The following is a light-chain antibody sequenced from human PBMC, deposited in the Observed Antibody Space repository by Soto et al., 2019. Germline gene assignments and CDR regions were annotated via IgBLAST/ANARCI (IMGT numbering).Light chain of an antibody. J-gene: IGKJ4*01. V-gene: IGKV1-33*01. CDR3: QHFDNFGLT. Sequence: DIQMTQSPSPLSASVGDRVTITCRASQDISNHLNWYQQKPGKAPKLLIYDAANLETGVPSRFSGSGSGTDFTFAISSLQAEDIATYYCQHFDNFGLTFGGGTKVEI. CDR2: DAA. CDR1: QDISNH.